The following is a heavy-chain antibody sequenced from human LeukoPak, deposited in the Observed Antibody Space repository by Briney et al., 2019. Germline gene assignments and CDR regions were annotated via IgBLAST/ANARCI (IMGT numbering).Heavy chain of an antibody. D-gene: IGHD2-21*01. CDR1: GYTFTSYD. CDR3: ARGAQGGDDAFDI. J-gene: IGHJ3*02. V-gene: IGHV1-8*01. CDR2: MNPNSGNT. Sequence: ASVKVSCKASGYTFTSYDINWVRQATGQGLEWMGWMNPNSGNTGYAQKFQGRVTMTRNTSISTANMELSSLRSEGTVVYYWARGAQGGDDAFDIWGQGRMLTVCS.